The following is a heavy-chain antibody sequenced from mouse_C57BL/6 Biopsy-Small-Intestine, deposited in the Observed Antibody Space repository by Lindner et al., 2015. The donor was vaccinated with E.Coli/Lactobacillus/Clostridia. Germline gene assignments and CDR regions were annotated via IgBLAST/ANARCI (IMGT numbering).Heavy chain of an antibody. CDR1: GYTFTSYY. Sequence: SVKVSCRASGYTFTSYYIHCVRQAPGQGLEWMGVINPSGGRPSYAQKFQGRVTMTRDTSTSTIYMELNSLRSEDTAVYYCARSEVLVAGFLDYWGQGTLVTVSS. J-gene: IGHJ4*01. CDR3: ARSEVLVAGFLDY. CDR2: INPSGGRP. D-gene: IGHD3-3*01. V-gene: IGHV1S12*01.